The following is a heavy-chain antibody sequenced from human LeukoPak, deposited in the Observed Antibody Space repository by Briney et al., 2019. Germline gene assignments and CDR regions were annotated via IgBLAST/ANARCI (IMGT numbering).Heavy chain of an antibody. CDR2: IWYDGSNK. J-gene: IGHJ4*02. D-gene: IGHD1-26*01. CDR1: GFTFSSYG. V-gene: IGHV3-33*01. CDR3: AREQEEWKLLYYFDY. Sequence: PGGSLRLSCAASGFTFSSYGMHWVRQAPGKGLEGVAVIWYDGSNKYYADSVKGRFTISRDNSKNTLYLQMNSLRAEETAEYYCAREQEEWKLLYYFDYWRRGTVVTVSS.